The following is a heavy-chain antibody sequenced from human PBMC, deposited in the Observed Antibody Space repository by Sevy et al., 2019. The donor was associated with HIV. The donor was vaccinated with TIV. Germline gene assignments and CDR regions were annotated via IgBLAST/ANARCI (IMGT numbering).Heavy chain of an antibody. Sequence: GGSLRISCAASGFTFSSYAMSWVRQAPGKGLEWVSAISGSGGSTYYADSVKGRFTISRDNSKNTLYLQMNSLRAEDTAVYYCAKGGRDGYNNPLDYRGQGTLVTVSS. J-gene: IGHJ4*02. D-gene: IGHD4-4*01. V-gene: IGHV3-23*01. CDR2: ISGSGGST. CDR1: GFTFSSYA. CDR3: AKGGRDGYNNPLDY.